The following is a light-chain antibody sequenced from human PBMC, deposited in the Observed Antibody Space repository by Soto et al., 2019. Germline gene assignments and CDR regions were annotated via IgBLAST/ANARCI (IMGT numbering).Light chain of an antibody. CDR2: DSS. V-gene: IGKV1-33*01. CDR3: QQFDSPPLT. J-gene: IGKJ5*01. Sequence: DIQMTQSPSSLSASVGDRVTIICQASQDITNYLNWYQQKPGKAPKLLIHDSSNLETGVPSRFSGSGSGTYFSFTISSLQHEDIATYFCQQFDSPPLTFGQGTRLEIK. CDR1: QDITNY.